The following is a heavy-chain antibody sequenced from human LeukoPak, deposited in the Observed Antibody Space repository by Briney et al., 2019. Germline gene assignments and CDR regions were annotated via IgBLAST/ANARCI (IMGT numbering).Heavy chain of an antibody. J-gene: IGHJ5*02. V-gene: IGHV1-18*01. Sequence: ASVRVSCKASGYTFTSYGISWVRQAPGQGLEWMGWLSAYKGNTNNARKIQGRVTMTTDTSTSTAYMELRSLRSVDTAVYYCARVHITMIVVVIATGWFDPWGQGTLVTVSS. CDR2: LSAYKGNT. CDR3: ARVHITMIVVVIATGWFDP. CDR1: GYTFTSYG. D-gene: IGHD3-22*01.